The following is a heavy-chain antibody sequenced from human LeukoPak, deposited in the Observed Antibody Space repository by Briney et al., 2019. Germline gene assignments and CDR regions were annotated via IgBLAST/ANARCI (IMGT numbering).Heavy chain of an antibody. Sequence: SETLSLTCTVSGGSISSYYWSWIRQPPGKGLEWIGYIYNSGSPTFNPSLKSRVTISLDTSKNQFSLSLRSVTAADTAVYYCARHGSGWTFDYWGQGTLVTVSS. CDR2: IYNSGSP. CDR3: ARHGSGWTFDY. D-gene: IGHD6-19*01. CDR1: GGSISSYY. V-gene: IGHV4-59*08. J-gene: IGHJ4*02.